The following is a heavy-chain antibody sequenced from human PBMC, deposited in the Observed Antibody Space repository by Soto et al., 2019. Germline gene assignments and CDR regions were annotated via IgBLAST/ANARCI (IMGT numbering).Heavy chain of an antibody. J-gene: IGHJ4*02. Sequence: SVKVSCKASGGTFSSYAISWVRQAPGQGLEWMGGIIPIFGTANYAQKFQGRVTITADESTSTAYMELSSLRSEDTAVYYCALSYYYDSSGYYFFDYWGQGTLVTVSS. CDR3: ALSYYYDSSGYYFFDY. D-gene: IGHD3-22*01. CDR1: GGTFSSYA. CDR2: IIPIFGTA. V-gene: IGHV1-69*13.